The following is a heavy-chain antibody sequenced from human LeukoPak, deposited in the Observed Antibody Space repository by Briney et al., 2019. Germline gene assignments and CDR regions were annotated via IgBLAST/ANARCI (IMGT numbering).Heavy chain of an antibody. CDR2: INQDGSEK. Sequence: GGSLRLSCAASGLTFSDYWMNWVRQAPGKGLEWVASINQDGSEKYSVKGRFTISRDSAKNSLYLQMNSLGAEDTAVYYCARDGLAAGLYFDYWGQGSLVTVSS. D-gene: IGHD6-13*01. CDR3: ARDGLAAGLYFDY. CDR1: GLTFSDYW. V-gene: IGHV3-7*01. J-gene: IGHJ4*02.